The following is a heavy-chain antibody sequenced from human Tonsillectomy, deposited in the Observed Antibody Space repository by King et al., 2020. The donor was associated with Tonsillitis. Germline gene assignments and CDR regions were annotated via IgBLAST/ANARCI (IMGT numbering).Heavy chain of an antibody. V-gene: IGHV1-18*04. J-gene: IGHJ4*02. D-gene: IGHD4-17*01. CDR2: ISTYNDNT. Sequence: VQLVESGAEVKKPGASVKVSCTASGYTFTSYGISWVRQAPGQGLEWMGWISTYNDNTNYAQKLQGRVTMTTDTSTNTAYMELRSLRSDDTAVYYCARDGADYGAFLGFDYWGQGTLVTVSS. CDR1: GYTFTSYG. CDR3: ARDGADYGAFLGFDY.